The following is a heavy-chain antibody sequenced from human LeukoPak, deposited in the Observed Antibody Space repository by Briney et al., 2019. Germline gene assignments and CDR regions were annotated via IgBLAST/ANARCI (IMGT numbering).Heavy chain of an antibody. J-gene: IGHJ4*02. Sequence: SETLSLTCTVSGGSISPYYWSWIRQPPGKGLEWIGYIYFSGSTSYNPSLRSRVTISLDTSKNQFSPKLSSVTAADTAVYFCARHALDTALVYFDYWGQGALVTVSS. V-gene: IGHV4-59*08. CDR2: IYFSGST. D-gene: IGHD5-18*01. CDR1: GGSISPYY. CDR3: ARHALDTALVYFDY.